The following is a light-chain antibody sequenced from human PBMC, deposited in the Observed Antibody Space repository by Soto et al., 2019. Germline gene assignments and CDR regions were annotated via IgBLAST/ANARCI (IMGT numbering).Light chain of an antibody. J-gene: IGKJ1*01. CDR2: GAS. CDR1: QSVSSN. CDR3: QQYNNWPPWT. V-gene: IGKV3-15*01. Sequence: EIVMTQSPATLSVSPGERATLSCRASQSVSSNLAWYQQKPGQAPRLLIYGASTRATGIPAMFSGSVSGTEVTLTISSLQSEDFAVYYCQQYNNWPPWTFGQGTKVEIK.